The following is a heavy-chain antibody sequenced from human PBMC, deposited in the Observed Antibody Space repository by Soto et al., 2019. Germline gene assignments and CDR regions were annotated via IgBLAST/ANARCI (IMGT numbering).Heavy chain of an antibody. Sequence: EVQLVESGGGLVKPGGSLRLSCAASGFPFSSYSMNWVRQAPGKGLEWVASISASSSYIYHVDSVMGRFTISRDNAKSSLYLQMSSLEAADTAVYYCARDRRPWQYYDDSGGQYFFDYWGQGALVTVSS. CDR1: GFPFSSYS. CDR2: ISASSSYI. CDR3: ARDRRPWQYYDDSGGQYFFDY. D-gene: IGHD3-22*01. V-gene: IGHV3-21*01. J-gene: IGHJ4*02.